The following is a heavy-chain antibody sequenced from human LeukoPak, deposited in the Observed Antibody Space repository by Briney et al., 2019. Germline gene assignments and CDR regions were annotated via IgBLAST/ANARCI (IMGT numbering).Heavy chain of an antibody. V-gene: IGHV3-30*02. J-gene: IGHJ4*02. D-gene: IGHD5-18*01. CDR1: GFTFSSYG. CDR3: AKGEEGYSYGFGY. Sequence: GGSLRLSCAASGFTFSSYGMHWVRQAPGKGLEWVAFIRYDGSNKYYADSVKGRFTISRDNSKNTLYLQMNSLRAEDTAVYYCAKGEEGYSYGFGYWGQGTLVTVSS. CDR2: IRYDGSNK.